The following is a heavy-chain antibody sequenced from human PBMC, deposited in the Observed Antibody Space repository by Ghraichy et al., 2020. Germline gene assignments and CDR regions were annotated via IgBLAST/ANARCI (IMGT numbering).Heavy chain of an antibody. CDR1: GGSFSGYY. CDR2: INRSGST. J-gene: IGHJ4*02. D-gene: IGHD2-2*01. V-gene: IGHV4-34*01. Sequence: SQTLSLTCAVYGGSFSGYYWSWIRQPPGEGLEWIGQINRSGSTISNPSLKSRVTISVDTSKNQFFLKMSSVTAADAAVYYCARAYGTSCYHNWGQGTLVTVSS. CDR3: ARAYGTSCYHN.